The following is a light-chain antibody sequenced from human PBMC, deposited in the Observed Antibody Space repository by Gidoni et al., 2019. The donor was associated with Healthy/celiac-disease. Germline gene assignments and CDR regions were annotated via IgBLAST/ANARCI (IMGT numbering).Light chain of an antibody. CDR3: SSYTSSVV. V-gene: IGLV2-14*01. CDR1: SSDVGGYNY. CDR2: DVS. Sequence: QSALTQPASMSGSPGQSITISCTGTSSDVGGYNYVSWYQQHPGKAPKLMIYDVSNRPSGVSNRFSGSKSGNTASLTISGLQAEDEADYYCSSYTSSVVCGGGTKLTVL. J-gene: IGLJ2*01.